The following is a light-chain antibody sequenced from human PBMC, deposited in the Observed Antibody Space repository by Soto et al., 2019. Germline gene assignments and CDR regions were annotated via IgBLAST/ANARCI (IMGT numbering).Light chain of an antibody. CDR3: PHYTSYSGP. J-gene: IGKJ1*01. V-gene: IGKV1-5*03. CDR1: QTISSW. Sequence: DIQMTQSPSSLSGSVGDRVTITCRASQTISSWLAWYQQTPGKAPKLLIYKACTLKRWVPSRFSGIGSGTQFIHNISSLQSDDFATYYCPHYTSYSGPFGQVTKVDIK. CDR2: KAC.